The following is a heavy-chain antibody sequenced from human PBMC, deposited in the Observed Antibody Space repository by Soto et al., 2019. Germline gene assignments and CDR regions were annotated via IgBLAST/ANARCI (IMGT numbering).Heavy chain of an antibody. CDR2: INPNSGGT. V-gene: IGHV1-2*04. CDR1: GYTFTGYY. D-gene: IGHD2-15*01. CDR3: ATGGSSGDHAFDI. Sequence: ASVKVSCKASGYTFTGYYMHWVRQAPGQGLGWMGWINPNSGGTNYAQKFQGWVTMTRDTSISTAYMELSRLRSDDTAVYYCATGGSSGDHAFDIWGQGTMVTVSS. J-gene: IGHJ3*02.